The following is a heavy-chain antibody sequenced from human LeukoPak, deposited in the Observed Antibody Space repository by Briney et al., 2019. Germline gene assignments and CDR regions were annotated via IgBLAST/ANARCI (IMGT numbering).Heavy chain of an antibody. D-gene: IGHD2-2*01. Sequence: GRSLRLSCAASGFTFSSYGMHWVRQAPGKGLEWVAVISYDGSNKYYADSVKGRFTISRDNSKNTLYLQMNSLRAEDTAVYYCAKDLAGSTDAWGQETLVTVSS. J-gene: IGHJ4*02. V-gene: IGHV3-30*18. CDR1: GFTFSSYG. CDR2: ISYDGSNK. CDR3: AKDLAGSTDA.